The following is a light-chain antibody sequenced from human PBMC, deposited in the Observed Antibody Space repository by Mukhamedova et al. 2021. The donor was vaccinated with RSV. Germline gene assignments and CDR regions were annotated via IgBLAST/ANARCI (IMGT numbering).Light chain of an antibody. Sequence: WYQRRVHGKAPKLLIYSASTLQSGVPSRFSVRGSLRDFTLIIISLQPEDFATYYCQQTYTTPRTFGQVTMV. CDR2: SAS. CDR3: QQTYTTPRT. J-gene: IGKJ1*01. V-gene: IGKV1-39*01.